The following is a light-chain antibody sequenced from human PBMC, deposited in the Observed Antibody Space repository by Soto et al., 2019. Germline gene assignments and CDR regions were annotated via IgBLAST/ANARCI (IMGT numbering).Light chain of an antibody. Sequence: QSALTQPDSVSGSPGQSITISCTGTSSDVGGYDYVSWYQLHPGKAPNLMVFEVSNRPSGVSYRFSGSKSGNTASLTISGLQAEDEADYFCSSYSISTAYLFGTGTKVTVL. J-gene: IGLJ1*01. CDR3: SSYSISTAYL. V-gene: IGLV2-14*01. CDR2: EVS. CDR1: SSDVGGYDY.